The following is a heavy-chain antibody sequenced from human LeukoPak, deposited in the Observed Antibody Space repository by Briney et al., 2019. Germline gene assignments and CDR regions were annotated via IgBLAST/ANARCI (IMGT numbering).Heavy chain of an antibody. CDR1: GGSISSYY. Sequence: PSETLSLTCTVFGGSISSYYWSWIRQPPGKGLEWIGYIYYSGSTNYNPSLKSRVTISVDTSKNQFSLKLSSVTAADTAVYYCARDPFYYDFWSGYYRGNAFDIWGQGTMVTVSS. CDR2: IYYSGST. J-gene: IGHJ3*02. CDR3: ARDPFYYDFWSGYYRGNAFDI. V-gene: IGHV4-59*01. D-gene: IGHD3-3*01.